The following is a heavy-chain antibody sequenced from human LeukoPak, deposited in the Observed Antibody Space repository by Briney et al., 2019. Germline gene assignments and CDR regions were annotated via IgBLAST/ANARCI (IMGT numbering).Heavy chain of an antibody. D-gene: IGHD6-6*01. CDR1: GFTFSSYA. Sequence: HPGRSMRLSCAASGFTFSSYAMHWVRQAPGKGLEWVAVISYDGSNKYYADSVKGRFTISRDNSKNTLYLQMNSLRAEDTAVYYCARDASSIAARLTFYYFDYWGQGTLVTVSS. V-gene: IGHV3-30-3*01. J-gene: IGHJ4*02. CDR2: ISYDGSNK. CDR3: ARDASSIAARLTFYYFDY.